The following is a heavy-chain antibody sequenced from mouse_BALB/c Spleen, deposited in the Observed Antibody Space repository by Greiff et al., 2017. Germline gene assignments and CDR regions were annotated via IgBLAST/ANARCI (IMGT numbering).Heavy chain of an antibody. J-gene: IGHJ4*01. Sequence: DVKLVESGGGLVQPGGSLRLSCATSGFTFTDYYMSWVRQPPGKALEWLGFIRNKANGYTTEYSASVKGRFTISRDNSQSILYLQMNTLRAEDSATYYCARRGNYDAMDYWGQGTSVTVSS. V-gene: IGHV7-3*02. CDR2: IRNKANGYTT. D-gene: IGHD2-1*01. CDR1: GFTFTDYY. CDR3: ARRGNYDAMDY.